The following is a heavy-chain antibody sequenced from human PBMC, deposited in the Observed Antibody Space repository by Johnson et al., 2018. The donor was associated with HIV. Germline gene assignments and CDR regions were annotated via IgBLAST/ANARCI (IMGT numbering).Heavy chain of an antibody. D-gene: IGHD3-22*01. CDR2: ISYDGSNE. CDR1: GFTFSNAW. Sequence: QVQLVESGGGLVKPGGSLRLSCAASGFTFSNAWMNWVRQAPGKGLEWVAVISYDGSNEYYTDSVKGRFTISRDNSKNTLYLQMNSLRAEDTAVYYCAKDVGNYWPNAFDIWGQGTTVTVSS. J-gene: IGHJ3*02. CDR3: AKDVGNYWPNAFDI. V-gene: IGHV3-30*18.